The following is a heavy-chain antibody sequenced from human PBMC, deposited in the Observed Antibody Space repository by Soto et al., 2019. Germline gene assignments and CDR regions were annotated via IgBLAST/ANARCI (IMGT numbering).Heavy chain of an antibody. CDR2: IDPSDSYT. J-gene: IGHJ5*02. V-gene: IGHV5-10-1*01. Sequence: PGESLKISCKGSGYSFTSYWISWVRQMPGKGLEWMGRIDPSDSYTNYSPSFQGHVTISADKSISTAYLQWSSLNASDTAMYYCASGYCSITSCQNWNWFDPWGQGTLVTVSS. CDR1: GYSFTSYW. CDR3: ASGYCSITSCQNWNWFDP. D-gene: IGHD2-2*01.